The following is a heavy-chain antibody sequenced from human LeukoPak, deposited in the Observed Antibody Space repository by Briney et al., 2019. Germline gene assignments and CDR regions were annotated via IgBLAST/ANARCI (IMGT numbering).Heavy chain of an antibody. V-gene: IGHV4-34*01. CDR3: ARWGPLRYFDWLFLGGYFDY. D-gene: IGHD3-9*01. CDR2: INHSGST. J-gene: IGHJ4*02. CDR1: GGSFSGYY. Sequence: SETLSLTCAVYGGSFSGYYWSWIRQPPGKGLEWIGEINHSGSTNYNPPLKSRVTISVDTSKNQFSLKLSSVTAADTAVYYCARWGPLRYFDWLFLGGYFDYWGQGTLVTVSS.